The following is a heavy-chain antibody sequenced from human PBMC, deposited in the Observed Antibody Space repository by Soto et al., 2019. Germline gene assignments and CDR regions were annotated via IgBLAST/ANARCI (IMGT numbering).Heavy chain of an antibody. Sequence: QITLKESGPPLVRPTQTLTLTCTFSGFSFTTSAVGVGWIRQPPGKALEWLALIYWDAVKRYRPSLKSRPTITIATSKPQVVLTMPNMDPVDTAIYSSAHRQSTYMYNFDFWRQGSLVTVSS. CDR3: AHRQSTYMYNFDF. J-gene: IGHJ4*02. V-gene: IGHV2-5*02. CDR2: IYWDAVK. CDR1: GFSFTTSAVG. D-gene: IGHD1-1*01.